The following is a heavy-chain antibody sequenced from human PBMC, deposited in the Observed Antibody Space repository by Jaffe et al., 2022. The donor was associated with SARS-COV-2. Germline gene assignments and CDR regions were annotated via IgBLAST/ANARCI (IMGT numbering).Heavy chain of an antibody. CDR1: GGSVSSGSYY. CDR2: IYYSGST. CDR3: ARVRGTVTTWQGYYFDY. D-gene: IGHD4-17*01. Sequence: QVQLQESGPGLVKPSETLSLTCTVSGGSVSSGSYYWSWIRQPPGKGLEWIGYIYYSGSTNYNPSLKSRVTISVDTSKNQFSLKLSSVTAADTAVYYCARVRGTVTTWQGYYFDYWGQGTLVTVSS. J-gene: IGHJ4*02. V-gene: IGHV4-61*01.